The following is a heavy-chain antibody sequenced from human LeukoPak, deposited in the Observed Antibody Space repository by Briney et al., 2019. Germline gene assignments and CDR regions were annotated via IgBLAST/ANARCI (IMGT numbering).Heavy chain of an antibody. CDR1: GYSFTNYW. D-gene: IGHD2-15*01. V-gene: IGHV5-51*01. CDR3: ARSQGYCTGNSCLQGDWFDP. CDR2: IYPGDSDT. J-gene: IGHJ5*02. Sequence: GESLKISCQASGYSFTNYWIGWVRQMPGKGLEWMGIIYPGDSDTRYSPSFQGQVTISADKSIRIAYLQWSSLKASDTAMYYCARSQGYCTGNSCLQGDWFDPWGQGTLVTVSS.